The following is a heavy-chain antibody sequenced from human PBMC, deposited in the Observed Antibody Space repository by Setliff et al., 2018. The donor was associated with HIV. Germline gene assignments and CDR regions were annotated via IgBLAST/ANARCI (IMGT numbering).Heavy chain of an antibody. CDR2: INAGNGNT. D-gene: IGHD3-22*01. J-gene: IGHJ6*03. Sequence: GASVKVSCKASGYTFTSYTMHWVRQAPGQRLEWMGWINAGNGNTRYSQKFQGRFTMTRDTSTSTVYMELSSLRSEDTAVYYCARGPLVVPTHYYMDLWGKGTTVTVSS. CDR3: ARGPLVVPTHYYMDL. CDR1: GYTFTSYT. V-gene: IGHV1-3*01.